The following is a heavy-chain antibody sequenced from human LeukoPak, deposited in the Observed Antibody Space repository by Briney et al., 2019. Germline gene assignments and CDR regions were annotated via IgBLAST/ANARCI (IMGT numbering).Heavy chain of an antibody. V-gene: IGHV1-2*02. D-gene: IGHD3-3*01. CDR2: INPNSGGT. J-gene: IGHJ4*02. Sequence: ASVKVSCKASGYTFTGYYMHWVRQAPGQGLEWMGWINPNSGGTNYAQKFQGRVTMTRDTSISTAHMELSRLRSDDTAVYYCASPVDFWSGYYYYWGQGTLVTVSS. CDR3: ASPVDFWSGYYYY. CDR1: GYTFTGYY.